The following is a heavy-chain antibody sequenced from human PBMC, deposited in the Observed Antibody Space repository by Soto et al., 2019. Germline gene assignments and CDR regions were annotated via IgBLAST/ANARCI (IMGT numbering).Heavy chain of an antibody. D-gene: IGHD6-13*01. CDR1: GFTFSSYW. V-gene: IGHV3-7*03. Sequence: GGSLRLSCAASGFTFSSYWMSWVRQAPGKGLEWVANIKQDGSEKYYVDSVKGRFTISRDNAKNSLYLQMNSLRAEDTAVYYCARNAAAVTDSWFDPWGQGTLVTVSS. CDR2: IKQDGSEK. CDR3: ARNAAAVTDSWFDP. J-gene: IGHJ5*02.